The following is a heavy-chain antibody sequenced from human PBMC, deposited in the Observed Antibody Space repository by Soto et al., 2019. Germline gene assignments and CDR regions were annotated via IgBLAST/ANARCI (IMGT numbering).Heavy chain of an antibody. CDR1: GGSISSSSYY. Sequence: SETLSLTCTVSGGSISSSSYYWGWIRQPPGKGLEWIGSIYYSGSTYYNPSLKSRVTISVDTSKNQFSLKLSSVTAADTAVYYCARQEYYDSSGYYLTSYYYYGMDVGGQGTTVTASS. CDR2: IYYSGST. CDR3: ARQEYYDSSGYYLTSYYYYGMDV. J-gene: IGHJ6*02. V-gene: IGHV4-39*01. D-gene: IGHD3-22*01.